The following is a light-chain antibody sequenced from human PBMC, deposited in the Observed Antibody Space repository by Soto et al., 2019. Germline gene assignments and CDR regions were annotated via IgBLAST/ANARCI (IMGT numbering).Light chain of an antibody. CDR3: QQYVDLPPT. CDR1: QDINNY. Sequence: DIQRTQSPSSLSASVGGRVTVSCQASQDINNYLNWYQQKPGKAPKLLIYDASKLETGVPSRFSGSGSGTDFTFTISSLQPEDIATYYCQQYVDLPPTFGGGTKVDIK. J-gene: IGKJ4*01. CDR2: DAS. V-gene: IGKV1-33*01.